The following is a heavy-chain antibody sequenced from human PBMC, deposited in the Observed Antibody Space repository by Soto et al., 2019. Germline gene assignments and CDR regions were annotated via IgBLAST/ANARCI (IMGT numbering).Heavy chain of an antibody. V-gene: IGHV1-69*02. CDR2: IIPILGIA. D-gene: IGHD2-21*02. Sequence: QVQLVQSGAEVKKPGSSVKVSCKASGGTFSSYTISWVRQAPGQGLEWMGRIIPILGIANYAQKFQGRVTITADKSTSTAYMELSSLRSEDTAVYYCARTAYCGGDCYLNWFDPWGQGTLVTVSS. CDR1: GGTFSSYT. CDR3: ARTAYCGGDCYLNWFDP. J-gene: IGHJ5*02.